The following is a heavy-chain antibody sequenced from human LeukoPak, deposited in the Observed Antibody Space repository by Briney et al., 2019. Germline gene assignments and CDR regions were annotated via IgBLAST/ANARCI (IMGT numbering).Heavy chain of an antibody. Sequence: HGESLRISCKGSGYSFTSYWINWVRQMPGKGLEWMGRIVPSESYTNYSPSFQGHVTISVDKSFSTAYLQWSSLKASDTAMYYCARYCSGATCSAYTHGMAVSGQGTPVTVS. D-gene: IGHD2-15*01. CDR3: ARYCSGATCSAYTHGMAV. CDR1: GYSFTSYW. V-gene: IGHV5-10-1*01. CDR2: IVPSESYT. J-gene: IGHJ6*02.